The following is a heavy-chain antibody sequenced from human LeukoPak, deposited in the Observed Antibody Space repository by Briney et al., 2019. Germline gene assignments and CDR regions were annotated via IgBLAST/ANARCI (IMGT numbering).Heavy chain of an antibody. CDR2: ISGSGSST. CDR1: GFTFSSYA. D-gene: IGHD3-22*01. CDR3: AKEGYYYDSIGYPTPFDY. Sequence: PGGSLRLSCAVSGFTFSSYAMSWGRQAPGKGLERVSVISGSGSSTYYADSVKGRFTISRHNSKDTLYLQMTSLRAEDTAVYYCAKEGYYYDSIGYPTPFDYWGQGTPVTVSS. J-gene: IGHJ4*02. V-gene: IGHV3-23*01.